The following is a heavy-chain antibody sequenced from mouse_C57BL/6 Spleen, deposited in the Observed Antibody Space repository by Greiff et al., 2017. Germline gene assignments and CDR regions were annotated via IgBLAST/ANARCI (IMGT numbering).Heavy chain of an antibody. Sequence: QVHVKQSGPGLVQPSQSLSITCTVSGFSLTSYGVHWVRQSPGKGLEWLGVIWSGGSTDYNAAFISRLSISKDNSKSQVFFKMNSLQADDTAIYYCARKNYDYEGYAMDYWGQGTSVTVSS. CDR2: IWSGGST. D-gene: IGHD2-4*01. CDR3: ARKNYDYEGYAMDY. V-gene: IGHV2-2*01. J-gene: IGHJ4*01. CDR1: GFSLTSYG.